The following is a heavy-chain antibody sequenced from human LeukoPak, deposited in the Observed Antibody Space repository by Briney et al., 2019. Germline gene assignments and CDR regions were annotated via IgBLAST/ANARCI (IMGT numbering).Heavy chain of an antibody. Sequence: GGSLRLSCAASGFTFSSYWMHWVRQAPGKGLVWVSNIHSDGSTTNYADSVKGRFTISRDNSKNTLYLQMNSLRAEDTAVYYCAKGGSPRGYYFDYWGQGTLVTVSS. CDR2: IHSDGSTT. CDR1: GFTFSSYW. D-gene: IGHD1-26*01. V-gene: IGHV3-74*01. J-gene: IGHJ4*02. CDR3: AKGGSPRGYYFDY.